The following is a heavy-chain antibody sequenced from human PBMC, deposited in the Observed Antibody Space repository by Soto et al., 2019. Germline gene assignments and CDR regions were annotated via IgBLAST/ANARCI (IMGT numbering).Heavy chain of an antibody. D-gene: IGHD1-26*01. V-gene: IGHV4-59*08. J-gene: IGHJ4*02. Sequence: QVQLQESGPGLVKPSETQSLTCTVSGGSISSYYWSWIRQPPGKGLEWIGYIYYSGSTNYNPSLKSRVTISVDTSKNQFSLKLSSATAADPAVYYCARRYGGNLDYWGQGTLVTVSS. CDR1: GGSISSYY. CDR2: IYYSGST. CDR3: ARRYGGNLDY.